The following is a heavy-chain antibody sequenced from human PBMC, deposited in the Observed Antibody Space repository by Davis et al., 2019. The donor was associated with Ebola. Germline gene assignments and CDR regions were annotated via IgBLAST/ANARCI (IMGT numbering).Heavy chain of an antibody. D-gene: IGHD3-22*01. V-gene: IGHV4-59*08. CDR1: GGSINNYF. Sequence: SETLSLTCTVSGGSINNYFWSWIRQPPGKGLEWIGNIHYLGNTNYNPSLKSRVTMSVDTSKNQFSLKLTSVTAADTAVYYCARHLIYYYDGSVYSSPYYFDYWGQGTLVTVSS. CDR3: ARHLIYYYDGSVYSSPYYFDY. CDR2: IHYLGNT. J-gene: IGHJ4*02.